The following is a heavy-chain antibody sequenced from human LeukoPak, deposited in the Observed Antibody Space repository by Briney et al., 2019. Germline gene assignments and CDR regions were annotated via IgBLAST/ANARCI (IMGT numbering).Heavy chain of an antibody. CDR3: ARGGAYDYGVLDA. D-gene: IGHD4/OR15-4a*01. CDR2: ISYTGKTT. Sequence: GESLRLSCEASGFAFSNHAMTWVRQAPGEGLQWVSTISYTGKTTFYRDSVRGRFTISRDISNNTLYLQMDGLRADDTAVYYCARGGAYDYGVLDAWGQGTLVTVSS. CDR1: GFAFSNHA. J-gene: IGHJ5*02. V-gene: IGHV3-23*05.